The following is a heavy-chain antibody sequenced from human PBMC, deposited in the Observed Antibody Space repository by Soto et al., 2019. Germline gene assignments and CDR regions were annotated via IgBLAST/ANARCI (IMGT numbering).Heavy chain of an antibody. D-gene: IGHD5-18*01. CDR3: ARDHVDTARVIDYYYGMDF. CDR2: IIPIFGTA. J-gene: IGHJ6*02. Sequence: QVQLVQSGAEVKKPGSSVKVSCKASGVTFSSYAISWVRQAPGQGLEWMGGIIPIFGTANYAQKFQGRVTITADDSTSTADMELSSLRSEETAVYSCARDHVDTARVIDYYYGMDFWGQGTTVTVSS. CDR1: GVTFSSYA. V-gene: IGHV1-69*01.